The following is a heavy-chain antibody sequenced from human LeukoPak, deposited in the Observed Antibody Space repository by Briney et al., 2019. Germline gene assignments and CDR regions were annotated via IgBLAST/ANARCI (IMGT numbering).Heavy chain of an antibody. J-gene: IGHJ5*02. Sequence: GASVKVSCKASGYTFTSYGISWVRQAPGQGLEWMGWISAYNGNTNYAQKLQGRVTMTTDTSTSTAYMELRSLRSDDTAVYYCARVIYGSGSYYNENWFDPWGQGTLVTVSS. CDR2: ISAYNGNT. CDR1: GYTFTSYG. D-gene: IGHD3-10*01. CDR3: ARVIYGSGSYYNENWFDP. V-gene: IGHV1-18*01.